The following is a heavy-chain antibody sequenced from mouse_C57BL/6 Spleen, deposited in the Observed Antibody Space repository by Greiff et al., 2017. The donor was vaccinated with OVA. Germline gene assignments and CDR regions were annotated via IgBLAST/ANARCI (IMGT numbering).Heavy chain of an antibody. Sequence: VQLQESGAELMKPGASVKLSCKATGYTFTGYWIEWVKQRPGHGLEWIGEILPGSGSTNYYEKFKGKATFTADTSSNTAYMQLSSLTTEDSAIYYCARVYYGNYDYAMDYWGQGTSVTVSS. V-gene: IGHV1-9*01. CDR3: ARVYYGNYDYAMDY. CDR2: ILPGSGST. J-gene: IGHJ4*01. CDR1: GYTFTGYW. D-gene: IGHD2-1*01.